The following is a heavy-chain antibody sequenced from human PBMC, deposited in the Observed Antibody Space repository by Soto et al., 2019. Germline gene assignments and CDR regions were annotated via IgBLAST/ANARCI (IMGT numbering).Heavy chain of an antibody. CDR3: ARHYDFWSGYVNYYYYGMDV. CDR1: GGSISSSSYY. CDR2: IYYSGST. D-gene: IGHD3-3*01. V-gene: IGHV4-39*01. J-gene: IGHJ6*02. Sequence: SETLSLTCTVSGGSISSSSYYWGWIRQPPGKGLEWIGSIYYSGSTYYNPSLKSRVTISVDTSKNQFSLKLSSVTAADTAVYYCARHYDFWSGYVNYYYYGMDVWGQGTTVTVSS.